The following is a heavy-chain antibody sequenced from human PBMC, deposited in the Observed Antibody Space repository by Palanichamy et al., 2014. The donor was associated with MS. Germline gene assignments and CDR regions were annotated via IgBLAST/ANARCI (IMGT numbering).Heavy chain of an antibody. CDR1: GDSITNDY. D-gene: IGHD3-3*01. V-gene: IGHV4-59*08. Sequence: QVQLQESGPGLVKPSETLSLTCSVTGDSITNDYWSWIRQSPGKGLESIGYVSYRESANXNPSLESRVTLSVDTANKQFSLRLTSVTAADAAVYYCARLRRGPQFWEWNLDLWGRGTLVTVSS. CDR3: ARLRRGPQFWEWNLDL. CDR2: VSYRESA. J-gene: IGHJ2*01.